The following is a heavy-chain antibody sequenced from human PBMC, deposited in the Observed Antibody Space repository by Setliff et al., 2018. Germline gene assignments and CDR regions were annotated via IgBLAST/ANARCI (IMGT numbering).Heavy chain of an antibody. Sequence: SETLSLTCTVSGYSISSGHYWGWIRQPPGKGLEWIGYIYSSGSTYYNPSLKSRVSISVDTSKNQFSLKLSSVTAADTAVYYCARESRYYYDNLGTLDYWGQGTLVTVS. V-gene: IGHV4-38-2*02. CDR3: ARESRYYYDNLGTLDY. CDR2: IYSSGST. D-gene: IGHD3-22*01. J-gene: IGHJ4*02. CDR1: GYSISSGHY.